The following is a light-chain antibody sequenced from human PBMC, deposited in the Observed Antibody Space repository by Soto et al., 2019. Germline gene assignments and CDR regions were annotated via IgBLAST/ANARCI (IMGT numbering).Light chain of an antibody. Sequence: EIVMTQSPATLSVSTGERATLSCRASQSVSSNLAWYQQKPGQAPRLLIYGASTRATGIPARFSGSGSGTKFTLTFSSLQSEDFAVYYCQQYNNWLTFGQGTKV. CDR1: QSVSSN. J-gene: IGKJ1*01. CDR2: GAS. V-gene: IGKV3-15*01. CDR3: QQYNNWLT.